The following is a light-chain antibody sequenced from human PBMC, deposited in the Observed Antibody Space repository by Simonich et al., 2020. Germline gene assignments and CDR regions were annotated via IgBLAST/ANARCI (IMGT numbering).Light chain of an antibody. J-gene: IGKJ2*01. Sequence: EIVFTQSPATLSLSPGERATLSCRASQSFSSYLAWYQQKPGQAPRLLIYDASNRATGIPARFSGSWSGTDFTLTISRLEPEDFAVYYCQQRSNWPMYTFGQGTKLEIK. CDR2: DAS. CDR3: QQRSNWPMYT. CDR1: QSFSSY. V-gene: IGKV3-11*01.